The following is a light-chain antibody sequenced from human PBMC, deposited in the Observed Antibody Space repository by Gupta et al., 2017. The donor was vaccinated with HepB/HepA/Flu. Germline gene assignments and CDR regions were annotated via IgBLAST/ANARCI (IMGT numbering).Light chain of an antibody. Sequence: QSALTQPRSVSGSPGQSVTISCNGTSSDVGGYKYVSWYQQHPDKVPKLMIYDVSQRPSGVPDRFSGSKSGNTASLTISGLQAEDEADYYCCSYAGSYTYVFGSGTKVTVL. CDR2: DVS. V-gene: IGLV2-11*01. J-gene: IGLJ1*01. CDR1: SSDVGGYKY. CDR3: CSYAGSYTYV.